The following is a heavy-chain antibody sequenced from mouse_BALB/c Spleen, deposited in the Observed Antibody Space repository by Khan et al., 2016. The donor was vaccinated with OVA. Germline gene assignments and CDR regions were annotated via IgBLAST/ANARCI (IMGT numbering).Heavy chain of an antibody. CDR3: ARGYFGNYDFAY. J-gene: IGHJ3*01. D-gene: IGHD2-1*01. Sequence: QVQLQQSGAELVKPGASVKLSCKTSGYTFTSYWIQWVKQRPGQGLGWIGEIFPGTGTTYYNENFKGKATLTIDTSYTTAYIQLSSRTSEDSAVDYFARGYFGNYDFAYWGQGTLVTVSA. CDR1: GYTFTSYW. CDR2: IFPGTGTT. V-gene: IGHV1S132*01.